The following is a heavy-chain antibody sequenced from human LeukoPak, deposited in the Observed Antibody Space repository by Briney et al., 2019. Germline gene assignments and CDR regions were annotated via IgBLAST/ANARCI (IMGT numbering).Heavy chain of an antibody. J-gene: IGHJ4*02. CDR2: INHSGST. Sequence: SETLSLTCAVYGGSFSGYYWSWIRQPPGKGLEWIGEINHSGSTNYNPSLKSRVTISVDTSKNQFSLKLSSVTAADTAVYYCARDEGSSSSGMDYWGQGTLVTVSS. CDR1: GGSFSGYY. V-gene: IGHV4-34*01. CDR3: ARDEGSSSSGMDY. D-gene: IGHD6-6*01.